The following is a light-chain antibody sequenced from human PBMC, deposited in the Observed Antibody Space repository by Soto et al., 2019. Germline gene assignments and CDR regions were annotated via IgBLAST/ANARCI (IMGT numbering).Light chain of an antibody. J-gene: IGKJ2*01. CDR3: QQRSNWPLSKYT. CDR2: DAS. V-gene: IGKV3-11*01. Sequence: EIVLTQSPATLSLSPGERATLSCRASQSVSSYLAWYQQKPGQAPRLLIYDASNRATGIPARFSGSGSGTDFTLTISSLEPEDFAVYYCQQRSNWPLSKYTFGQGTKLEIK. CDR1: QSVSSY.